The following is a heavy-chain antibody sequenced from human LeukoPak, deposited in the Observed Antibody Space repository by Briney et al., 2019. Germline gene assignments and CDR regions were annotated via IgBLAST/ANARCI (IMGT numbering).Heavy chain of an antibody. CDR1: GGSFSGYY. CDR2: INHSGST. CDR3: ARSLPRRYSSSWYGV. D-gene: IGHD6-13*01. V-gene: IGHV4-34*01. J-gene: IGHJ4*02. Sequence: TSSETLSLTCAVYGGSFSGYYWSWIRQPPGKGLEWIGEINHSGSTNYNPSLKSRVTISVDTSKNQFSLKLSSVTAADTAVYYCARSLPRRYSSSWYGVWGQGTLVTVSS.